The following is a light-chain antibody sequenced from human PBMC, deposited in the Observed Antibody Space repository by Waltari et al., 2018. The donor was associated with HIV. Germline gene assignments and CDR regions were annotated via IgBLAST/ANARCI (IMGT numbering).Light chain of an antibody. J-gene: IGLJ3*02. V-gene: IGLV3-21*02. CDR3: QVWDGSSDHWV. Sequence: SYVLTQPPSVSVAAGQTARVTWGGDHIGTKSGKGYQQDPGQAPVLVVYDVRPRPSGIPERFSGSHSGNTATLTVSRVEVGDEADYYCQVWDGSSDHWVFGGGTKLTVL. CDR1: HIGTKS. CDR2: DVR.